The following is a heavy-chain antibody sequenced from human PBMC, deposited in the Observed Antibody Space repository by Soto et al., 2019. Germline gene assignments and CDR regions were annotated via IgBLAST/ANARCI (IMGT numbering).Heavy chain of an antibody. J-gene: IGHJ4*02. D-gene: IGHD6-6*01. CDR2: ISGYNGNT. CDR3: ARGESWALSSSRFEY. V-gene: IGHV1-18*01. CDR1: GYTFINYG. Sequence: ASVKVSCKASGYTFINYGLNWVRQAPGQGLEWMGWISGYNGNTKYAQRLQDRLSMTTDTSTSTAYMELRSLRSDDTAVYYCARGESWALSSSRFEYLGRGTQVTVSS.